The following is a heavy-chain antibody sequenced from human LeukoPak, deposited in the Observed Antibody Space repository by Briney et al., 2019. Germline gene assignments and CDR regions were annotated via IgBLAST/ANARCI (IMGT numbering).Heavy chain of an antibody. V-gene: IGHV1-69*01. CDR2: IIPIFGTA. Sequence: SVKVSCKASGGTFSSYAISWVRQAPGQGLEWMGGIIPIFGTANYAQKFQGRVTITADESTSTAYMELSSLRSEDTAVYYCARVGSYTPCAFDIWGQGTMDTVSS. CDR1: GGTFSSYA. CDR3: ARVGSYTPCAFDI. J-gene: IGHJ3*02. D-gene: IGHD6-6*01.